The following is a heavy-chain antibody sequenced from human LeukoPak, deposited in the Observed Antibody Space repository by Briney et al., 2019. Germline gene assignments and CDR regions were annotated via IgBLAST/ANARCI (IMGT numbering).Heavy chain of an antibody. D-gene: IGHD1-26*01. J-gene: IGHJ3*02. V-gene: IGHV1-3*03. Sequence: ASVKVSCKASGYTFTNYAMHWVRQAPGQRLEWMGWINAGNGNTKYSQEFQGRVTITRDTSASTAYMELSSLRSEGMAVYYCARGRGSYYGHDAFDIWGQGTMVTVSS. CDR3: ARGRGSYYGHDAFDI. CDR2: INAGNGNT. CDR1: GYTFTNYA.